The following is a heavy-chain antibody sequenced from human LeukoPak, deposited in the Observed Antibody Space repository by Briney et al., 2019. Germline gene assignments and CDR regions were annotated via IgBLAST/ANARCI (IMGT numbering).Heavy chain of an antibody. CDR2: ISSSSDYI. D-gene: IGHD3-9*01. CDR3: TRGSLVTFDS. CDR1: GFTFSSYT. V-gene: IGHV3-21*01. Sequence: GGSLRLSCAASGFTFSSYTMNWVRQAPGKGLEWVSSISSSSDYIYYADSMKGRFTIPRDNAKNSLYLQMNSLRAEDTAMYYCTRGSLVTFDSWGQGTLVTVSS. J-gene: IGHJ4*02.